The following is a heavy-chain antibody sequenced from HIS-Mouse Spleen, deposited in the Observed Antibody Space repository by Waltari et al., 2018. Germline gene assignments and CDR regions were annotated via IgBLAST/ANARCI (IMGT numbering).Heavy chain of an antibody. D-gene: IGHD6-13*01. CDR1: GGSISSSSYY. V-gene: IGHV4-39*07. Sequence: HLQLQESGPGLVKPSETLSLTCTVSGGSISSSSYYWGWIRQPPGKGLEWIGSIYYSGSTYHNPSLKRRVTISVDTSKNQFSLKLSSVTAADTAVYYCAREIPYSSSWYDWYFDLWGRGTLVTVSS. CDR2: IYYSGST. CDR3: AREIPYSSSWYDWYFDL. J-gene: IGHJ2*01.